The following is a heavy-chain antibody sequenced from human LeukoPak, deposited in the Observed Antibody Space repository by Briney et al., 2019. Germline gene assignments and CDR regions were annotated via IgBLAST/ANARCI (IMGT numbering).Heavy chain of an antibody. V-gene: IGHV3-21*01. CDR3: ARGQFSCSLHYMDV. Sequence: ETLSLTCTVSGGSISSSSYYWGWVRQAPGKGLEWVSSISSSSSYIYYADSVKGRFPISRANAKNSLYLQMNSLRAEDTAVYYCARGQFSCSLHYMDVWGKGTTVTVSS. J-gene: IGHJ6*03. D-gene: IGHD5-24*01. CDR2: ISSSSSYI. CDR1: GGSISSSSYY.